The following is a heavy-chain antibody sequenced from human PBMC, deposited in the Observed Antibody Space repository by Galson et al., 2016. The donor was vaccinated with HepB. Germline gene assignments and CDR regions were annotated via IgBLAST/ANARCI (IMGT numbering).Heavy chain of an antibody. CDR2: IYYSGST. J-gene: IGHJ6*02. D-gene: IGHD3-3*02. CDR1: GGSIGRNS. Sequence: SETLSLTCTVPGGSIGRNSWGWVRQPPGKGLEWIGYIYYSGSTNYDPSLKSRVTISIDTSKNRISLKLSSVTAADTAVYYCARLHFYYHHYGMDAWGRGTTVTVSS. CDR3: ARLHFYYHHYGMDA. V-gene: IGHV4-59*01.